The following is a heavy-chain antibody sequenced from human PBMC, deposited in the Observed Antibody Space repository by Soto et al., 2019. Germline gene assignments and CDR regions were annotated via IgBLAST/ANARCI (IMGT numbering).Heavy chain of an antibody. CDR3: ARVWTTVTNWFDP. D-gene: IGHD4-17*01. CDR1: GGSINSSNW. V-gene: IGHV4-4*02. CDR2: IYHSGST. J-gene: IGHJ5*01. Sequence: PSETLSLTCAVSGGSINSSNWWSWVRQPPGKGLEWIGEIYHSGSTNYNPSLKSRVTISVDKSKNQFSLKLSSVTAADTAVYYCARVWTTVTNWFDPLGQGTLVTVSS.